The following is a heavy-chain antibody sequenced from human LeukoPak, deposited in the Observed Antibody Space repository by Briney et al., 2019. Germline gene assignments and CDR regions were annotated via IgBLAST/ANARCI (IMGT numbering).Heavy chain of an antibody. V-gene: IGHV3-48*01. CDR3: VTEVPDLGGSGDSG. J-gene: IGHJ4*02. CDR1: GFTFSGFS. D-gene: IGHD2-15*01. CDR2: ISRSTSNI. Sequence: GGSLRLSCAACGFTFSGFSMTWVRQAPGKGLEWVSHISRSTSNIYYAESVKGRFTISRDNAKKSLYLQMDSLRAEDTAVYYCVTEVPDLGGSGDSGWGQGTLVTVSS.